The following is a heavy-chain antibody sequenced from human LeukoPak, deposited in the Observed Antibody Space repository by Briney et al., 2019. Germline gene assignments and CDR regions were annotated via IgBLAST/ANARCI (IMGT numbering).Heavy chain of an antibody. V-gene: IGHV3-74*01. CDR3: ARDTATGLDV. CDR1: GFTFSSYW. D-gene: IGHD2-21*02. Sequence: PGGSLRLSCAASGFTFSSYWMHWVRQAPGKGLVWVSRINSDGSSTNQADSVKGRFTISRDNAKKALYLQMNSLRVEDTAVYFCARDTATGLDVWGQGTTLTVSS. CDR2: INSDGSST. J-gene: IGHJ6*02.